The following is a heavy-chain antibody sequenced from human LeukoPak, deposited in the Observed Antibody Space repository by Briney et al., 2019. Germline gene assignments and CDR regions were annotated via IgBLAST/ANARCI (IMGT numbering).Heavy chain of an antibody. CDR2: ISWNSGSI. CDR1: GFTFDDYA. CDR3: ASSLFGDYGWFDP. J-gene: IGHJ5*02. D-gene: IGHD4-17*01. Sequence: GRSLRLSCAASGFTFDDYAMHWVRQAPGKGLEWVSGISWNSGSIGYADSVKGRFTISRDNAKNTLYLQMNSLRAEDTAVYYCASSLFGDYGWFDPWGQGTLVTVSS. V-gene: IGHV3-9*01.